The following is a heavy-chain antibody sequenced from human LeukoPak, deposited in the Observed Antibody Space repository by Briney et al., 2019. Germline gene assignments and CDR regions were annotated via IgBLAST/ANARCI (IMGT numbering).Heavy chain of an antibody. CDR2: IYYSGST. D-gene: IGHD3-22*01. Sequence: PSETLSLTCTVSGGSISSSSYYWGWIRQPPGKGLEWIGSIYYSGSTYYNPSLKSRVTISVDTSKNQFSLKLSSVTAADTAVYYCAHYYDSRGYYLGYWGQGTLATVSS. CDR3: AHYYDSRGYYLGY. J-gene: IGHJ4*02. V-gene: IGHV4-39*01. CDR1: GGSISSSSYY.